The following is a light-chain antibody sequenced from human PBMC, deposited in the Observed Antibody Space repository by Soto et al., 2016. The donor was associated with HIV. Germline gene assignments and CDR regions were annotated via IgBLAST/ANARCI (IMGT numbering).Light chain of an antibody. CDR2: GKA. CDR1: SLRSYY. J-gene: IGLJ1*01. V-gene: IGLV3-19*01. CDR3: NSRDSSGNHQV. Sequence: SSELTQDPAVSVALGQTVKITCQGDSLRSYYATWYQQKPGQAPVFVIYGKANRPSGIPDRFSGSSSGNTASLTITGAQAEDEADYYCNSRDSSGNHQVFGTGTKVTVL.